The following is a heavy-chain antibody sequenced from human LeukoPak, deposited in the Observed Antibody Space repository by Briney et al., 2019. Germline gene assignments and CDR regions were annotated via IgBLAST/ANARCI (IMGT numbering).Heavy chain of an antibody. CDR2: IKQDGSEK. CDR1: GFTFSSSW. CDR3: ARFGGE. D-gene: IGHD3-10*01. V-gene: IGHV3-7*05. Sequence: PGGSLRLSCAASGFTFSSSWMSWVRQAPGKGLEWVANIKQDGSEKYYVDSEKGRFTISRDNANNSLYLQMNSLRAEDTAVYHCARFGGEWGQGTMVTVSS. J-gene: IGHJ3*01.